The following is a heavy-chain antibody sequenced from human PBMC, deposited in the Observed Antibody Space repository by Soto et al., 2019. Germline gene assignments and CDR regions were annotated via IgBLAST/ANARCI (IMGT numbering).Heavy chain of an antibody. J-gene: IGHJ6*02. CDR3: ARVAPYNWNYVGSGYYYYYYGMDV. V-gene: IGHV3-74*01. CDR1: GFTFSSYW. CDR2: INSDGSST. Sequence: PGGSLRLSCAASGFTFSSYWMHWVRQAPGKGLVWVSRINSDGSSTSYADSVKGRFTISRDNAKNTLYLQMNSLRAEDTAAYYCARVAPYNWNYVGSGYYYYYYGMDVWGQGTTVTVSS. D-gene: IGHD1-7*01.